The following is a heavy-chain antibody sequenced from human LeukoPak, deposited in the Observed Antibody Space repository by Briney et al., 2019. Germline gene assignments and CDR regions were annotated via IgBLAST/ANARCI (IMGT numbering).Heavy chain of an antibody. CDR2: IYYSGST. CDR1: GFTFSDYSMN. J-gene: IGHJ4*02. CDR3: ARHRGLYIVVVPAAPDFDY. V-gene: IGHV4-39*01. D-gene: IGHD2-2*01. Sequence: PGGSLRLSCAASGFTFSDYSMNWVRQAPGKGLEWIGSIYYSGSTYCNPSLKSRVTTSVDTSKNQFSLKLSSVTAADTAVYYCARHRGLYIVVVPAAPDFDYWGQGTLVTVSS.